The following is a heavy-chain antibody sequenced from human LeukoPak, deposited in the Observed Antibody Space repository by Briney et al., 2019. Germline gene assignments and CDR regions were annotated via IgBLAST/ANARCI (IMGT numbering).Heavy chain of an antibody. Sequence: ASVKVSCRASGFTFTSYAMHWVRQAPGQRLEWMGWINAGNGNTKYSQKFQGRVTITWDTSASTAYMELSSLTSEDTAVYYCARNVVGKTDIDYWGQGTLVTVSS. V-gene: IGHV1-3*01. CDR3: ARNVVGKTDIDY. CDR1: GFTFTSYA. J-gene: IGHJ4*02. CDR2: INAGNGNT. D-gene: IGHD6-19*01.